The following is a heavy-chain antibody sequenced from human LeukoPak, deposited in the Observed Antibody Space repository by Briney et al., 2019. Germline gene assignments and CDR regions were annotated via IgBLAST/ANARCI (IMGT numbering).Heavy chain of an antibody. CDR3: ARNQTSYDSWSGSRTGSHQAFDV. CDR1: GGSVSSYY. Sequence: KPSETLSLTCTVSGGSVSSYYWSWIRQPPGKGLERIGYIYSPGTTNYNPSLKSRVSFSVDTSKSQFSLNLNSVTAADTAIYYCARNQTSYDSWSGSRTGSHQAFDVWGQGRLVTVSS. CDR2: IYSPGTT. J-gene: IGHJ3*01. V-gene: IGHV4-59*02. D-gene: IGHD3-3*01.